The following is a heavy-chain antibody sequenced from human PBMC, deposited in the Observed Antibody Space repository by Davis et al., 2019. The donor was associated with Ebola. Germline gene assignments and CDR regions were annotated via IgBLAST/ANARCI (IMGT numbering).Heavy chain of an antibody. Sequence: ASVKVSCKASGYTFTSYGISWVRQAPGQGLEWMGWISTYSGNTNYALRLQGRVTMTTDTSTSTAYMELRSLRSDDTAVYYCAKIDYYYYDMDVWGQGTTVTVSS. CDR3: AKIDYYYYDMDV. CDR2: ISTYSGNT. V-gene: IGHV1-18*01. D-gene: IGHD2/OR15-2a*01. J-gene: IGHJ6*02. CDR1: GYTFTSYG.